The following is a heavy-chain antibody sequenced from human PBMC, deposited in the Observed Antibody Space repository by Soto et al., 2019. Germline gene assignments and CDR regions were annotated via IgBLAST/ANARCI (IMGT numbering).Heavy chain of an antibody. CDR2: IASDGRDK. Sequence: SLRLSCEASGFTFSNYGMHWVRQAPGKGLEWVAVIASDGRDKKFADSVKGRFTISRDNSRDTLYLQMDSLRPDDTALYYCAKDRAVRAAAYYFDYWGQGTLVTVSS. D-gene: IGHD6-13*01. J-gene: IGHJ4*02. CDR3: AKDRAVRAAAYYFDY. V-gene: IGHV3-30*18. CDR1: GFTFSNYG.